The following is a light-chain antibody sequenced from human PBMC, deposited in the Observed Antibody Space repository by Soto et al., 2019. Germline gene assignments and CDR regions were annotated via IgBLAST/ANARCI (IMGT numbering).Light chain of an antibody. CDR3: QSYDSSLSVV. CDR1: SSNIGAGYD. V-gene: IGLV1-40*01. Sequence: QSVLTQPPSVSGAPGPRVTISCTGSSSNIGAGYDVHWYQQLPGTAPKLLIYVNSNRPSGVPDRFSGSKSGTSASLAITGLQAEDEADYYCQSYDSSLSVVFGGGTQLTVL. CDR2: VNS. J-gene: IGLJ2*01.